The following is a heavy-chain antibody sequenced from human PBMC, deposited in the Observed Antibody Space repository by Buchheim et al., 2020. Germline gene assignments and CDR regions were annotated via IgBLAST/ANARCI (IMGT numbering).Heavy chain of an antibody. CDR3: ARFPSDRYCSGGSCYWSWFDP. J-gene: IGHJ5*02. D-gene: IGHD2-15*01. CDR1: GGSFSGYY. V-gene: IGHV4-34*01. CDR2: IDHTGST. Sequence: QVQLQQWGAGLLKPSETLSLTCVVYGGSFSGYYWSWIRQSPGKGLEWIGEIDHTGSTNYNPSLKSRVTISGDTSKNQFSLNLSSVTAADTAVYYCARFPSDRYCSGGSCYWSWFDPWGQGTL.